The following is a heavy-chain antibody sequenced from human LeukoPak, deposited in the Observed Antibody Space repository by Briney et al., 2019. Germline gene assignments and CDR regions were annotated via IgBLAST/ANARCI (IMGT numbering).Heavy chain of an antibody. CDR3: AGATSTVVTSTFDY. Sequence: GGSLRLSCAASGFTFDDYGMSWVRQAPGKGLEWVSVINWNGGSTGYADSMKGRFTISTDNAKNSLYLQMNSLRAEYTALYYCAGATSTVVTSTFDYWGQGTLVTVSS. V-gene: IGHV3-20*04. CDR2: INWNGGST. J-gene: IGHJ4*02. CDR1: GFTFDDYG. D-gene: IGHD4-23*01.